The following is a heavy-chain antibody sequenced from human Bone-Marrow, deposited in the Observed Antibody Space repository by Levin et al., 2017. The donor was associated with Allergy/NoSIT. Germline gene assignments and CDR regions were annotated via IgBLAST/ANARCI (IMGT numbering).Heavy chain of an antibody. D-gene: IGHD1-26*01. J-gene: IGHJ6*02. CDR2: MNPNSGNT. V-gene: IGHV1-8*01. Sequence: ASVKVSCKASGYTFTSYDINWVRQATGQGLEWMGWMNPNSGNTGYAQKFQGRVTMTRNTSISTAYMELSSLRSEDTAVYYCARGDPGLYSGSYYLVYYYYGMDVWGQGTTVTVSS. CDR3: ARGDPGLYSGSYYLVYYYYGMDV. CDR1: GYTFTSYD.